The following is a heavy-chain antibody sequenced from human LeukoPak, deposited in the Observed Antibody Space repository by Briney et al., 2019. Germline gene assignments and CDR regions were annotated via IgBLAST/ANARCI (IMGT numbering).Heavy chain of an antibody. J-gene: IGHJ4*02. V-gene: IGHV4-39*07. D-gene: IGHD4-23*01. CDR2: IYYSGST. CDR3: ASRGLYGGNSYFDN. Sequence: SETLSLTCTVSGGSISSSSYYWGWIRQPPGKGLEWIGSIYYSGSTYYHPSLKSRSTISVDTSKSQFSLKLSSVTAADTAVYYCASRGLYGGNSYFDNWGQGTLVTVSS. CDR1: GGSISSSSYY.